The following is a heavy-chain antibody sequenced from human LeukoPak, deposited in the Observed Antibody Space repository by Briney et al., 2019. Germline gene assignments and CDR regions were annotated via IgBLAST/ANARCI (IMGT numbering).Heavy chain of an antibody. J-gene: IGHJ4*02. CDR3: ARAVVTTPDY. V-gene: IGHV3-7*01. Sequence: RSGGSLRLSCAASGFTFSRYWMSWVRQAPGKGLEWVANIKQDGGEKHYVDSVEGRFTISRDNAKNSLYLQLNSLRAEDTAVYYCARAVVTTPDYWGQGTLVTVSS. CDR1: GFTFSRYW. D-gene: IGHD2-21*02. CDR2: IKQDGGEK.